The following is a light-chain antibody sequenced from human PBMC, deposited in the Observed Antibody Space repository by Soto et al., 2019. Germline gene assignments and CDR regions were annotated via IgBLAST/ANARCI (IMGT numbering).Light chain of an antibody. CDR1: ESISSW. CDR3: QEYKSYSWT. J-gene: IGKJ1*01. CDR2: DAS. Sequence: DIQMTQSPSTLSASVGDRVTITCRASESISSWLAWYQQKPGKAPKLLIYDASSLESGVTSRFSGSGSGTEFTLTISSLQPDDYAAYYCQEYKSYSWTFGQGTKVEIK. V-gene: IGKV1-5*01.